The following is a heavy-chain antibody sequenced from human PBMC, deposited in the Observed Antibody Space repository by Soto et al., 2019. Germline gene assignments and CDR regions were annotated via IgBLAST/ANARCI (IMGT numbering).Heavy chain of an antibody. D-gene: IGHD6-19*01. CDR1: GFTFSSYA. Sequence: GGSLRLSCAASGFTFSSYAMSWVRQAPGKGLEWVSAISGSGGSTYYADSVKGRFTISRDNSKNTLYLQMNSLRAEDTAVYYCAKARYISGWYKGPFDCWGQGTLVTVSS. CDR3: AKARYISGWYKGPFDC. V-gene: IGHV3-23*01. J-gene: IGHJ4*02. CDR2: ISGSGGST.